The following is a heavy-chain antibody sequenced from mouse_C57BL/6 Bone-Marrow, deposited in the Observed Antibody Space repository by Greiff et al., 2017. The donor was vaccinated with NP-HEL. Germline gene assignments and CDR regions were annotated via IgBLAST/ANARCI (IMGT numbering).Heavy chain of an antibody. J-gene: IGHJ2*01. Sequence: EVKVVEPGGGLVKPGASLKLSCAASGFTFSDYGMHWVRQAPEKGLEWVAYISSGSSTIYYADTVKGRLTIARDNAKNTLFLQMTSLRSEDTAMYYCESAQEGGFDYWGQGTTLTVSS. CDR1: GFTFSDYG. V-gene: IGHV5-17*01. CDR2: ISSGSSTI. CDR3: ESAQEGGFDY.